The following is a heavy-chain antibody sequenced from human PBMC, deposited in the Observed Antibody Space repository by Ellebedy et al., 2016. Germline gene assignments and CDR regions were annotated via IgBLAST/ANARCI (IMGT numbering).Heavy chain of an antibody. V-gene: IGHV4-34*01. CDR3: ARDWHTNWFDP. D-gene: IGHD2-21*01. CDR2: IYYSGST. CDR1: GGSFSGYY. J-gene: IGHJ5*02. Sequence: SETLSLXXGVYGGSFSGYYWSWIRQPPGKGLEWIGYIYYSGSTYYNPSLKSRVTMSVDTSKNQFSLKLSSVTAADTAVYYCARDWHTNWFDPWGQGTLVTVSS.